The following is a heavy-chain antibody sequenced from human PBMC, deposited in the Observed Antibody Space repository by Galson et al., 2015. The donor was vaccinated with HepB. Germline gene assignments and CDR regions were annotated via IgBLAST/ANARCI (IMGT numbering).Heavy chain of an antibody. CDR1: GYRFTTFW. CDR3: ASHRAWSGTVVVDY. CDR2: IDPSDSKT. Sequence: QSGAEVKKPGESLRISCKGSGYRFTTFWISWVRQKPGKGLEWMGRIDPSDSKTNYSPSFQGHVTISADKSISTAHLQWSSLEASDRAMYYCASHRAWSGTVVVDYWGRGTLVTVSP. D-gene: IGHD4-23*01. V-gene: IGHV5-10-1*01. J-gene: IGHJ4*02.